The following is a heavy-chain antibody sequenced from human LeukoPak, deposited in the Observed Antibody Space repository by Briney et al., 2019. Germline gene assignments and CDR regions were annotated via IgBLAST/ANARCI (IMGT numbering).Heavy chain of an antibody. CDR3: ARVLNYYDSSGYYFSY. Sequence: PGGSLTLSCAASGFTFNYYTMHWDPQAPGKGLEGVAVISYDGSNKYYADTVKGRFTISRDNSKNTLYQQMNSLRAEDTAVYYCARVLNYYDSSGYYFSYWGQGTLVTVSS. J-gene: IGHJ4*02. D-gene: IGHD3-22*01. V-gene: IGHV3-30-3*01. CDR2: ISYDGSNK. CDR1: GFTFNYYT.